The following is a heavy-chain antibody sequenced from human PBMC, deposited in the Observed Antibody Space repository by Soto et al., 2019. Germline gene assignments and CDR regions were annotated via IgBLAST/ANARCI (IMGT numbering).Heavy chain of an antibody. D-gene: IGHD3-3*02. CDR1: GGSISSGDYY. Sequence: SETLSLTCTVSGGSISSGDYYWSWIRQPPGKGLEWIGYIYYSGSTYYNPSLKSRVTISVDTSKNQFSLKLSSVTAADTAVYYCARGGAFVYWFDPWGQGTLVTRLL. CDR3: ARGGAFVYWFDP. J-gene: IGHJ5*02. CDR2: IYYSGST. V-gene: IGHV4-30-4*01.